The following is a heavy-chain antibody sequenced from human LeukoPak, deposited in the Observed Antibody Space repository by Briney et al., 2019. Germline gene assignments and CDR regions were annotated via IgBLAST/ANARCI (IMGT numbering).Heavy chain of an antibody. CDR2: ISYDGSNK. Sequence: PGGSLRLSCAASGFTFSSYGMHWVRQAPGKGLEWVAVISYDGSNKYYADSVKGRFTISRDNSKNTLYLQMNSLRAEDTAVYYCVWRGIAAAVLDHWGRGPLVTVSS. CDR3: VWRGIAAAVLDH. J-gene: IGHJ4*02. D-gene: IGHD6-13*01. CDR1: GFTFSSYG. V-gene: IGHV3-30*03.